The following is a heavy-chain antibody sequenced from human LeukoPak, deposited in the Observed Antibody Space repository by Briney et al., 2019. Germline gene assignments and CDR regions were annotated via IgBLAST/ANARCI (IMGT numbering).Heavy chain of an antibody. CDR1: GGTFSSYA. CDR3: ARDCTTVTTGRAFDI. D-gene: IGHD4-17*01. V-gene: IGHV1-69*13. Sequence: SVKDSCKASGGTFSSYAISWVRQAPGQGLEWMGGIIPIFGTANYAQKFQGRVTITADESTSTAYMELSSLRSEDTAVYYCARDCTTVTTGRAFDIWGQGTMVTVSS. J-gene: IGHJ3*02. CDR2: IIPIFGTA.